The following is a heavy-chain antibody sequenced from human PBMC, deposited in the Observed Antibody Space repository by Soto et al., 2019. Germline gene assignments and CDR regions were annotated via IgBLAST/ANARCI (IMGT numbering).Heavy chain of an antibody. CDR2: INAGNGNT. V-gene: IGHV1-3*01. D-gene: IGHD3-10*01. J-gene: IGHJ6*02. Sequence: GASVKVSCKASGYTFTSYAMHWVRQAPGRRLEWMGWINAGNGNTKYSQKFQGRVTITRDTSASTAYMELSSLRSEDTAVYYCARAFSRLETYYYGSGSYEGMDVWAQGTTVTVSS. CDR3: ARAFSRLETYYYGSGSYEGMDV. CDR1: GYTFTSYA.